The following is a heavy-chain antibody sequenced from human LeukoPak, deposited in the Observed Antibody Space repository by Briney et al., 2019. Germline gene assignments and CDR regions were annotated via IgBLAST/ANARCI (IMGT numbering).Heavy chain of an antibody. V-gene: IGHV3-33*01. CDR1: GFDFSRYA. CDR2: IWYDGNNK. Sequence: GRSLRLSCAASGFDFSRYAMHWVRQAPGKGLEWVALIWYDGNNKNYAASVKGRFSISRDNSNNTVSLQMGSLRDYDTAVYYCARSKRLLLEHGTRAYFDNWGQGTLVTVSS. D-gene: IGHD2-21*01. CDR3: ARSKRLLLEHGTRAYFDN. J-gene: IGHJ4*02.